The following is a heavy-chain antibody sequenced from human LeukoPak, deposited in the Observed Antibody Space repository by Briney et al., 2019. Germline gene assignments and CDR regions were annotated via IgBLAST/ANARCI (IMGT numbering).Heavy chain of an antibody. V-gene: IGHV4-31*03. CDR3: ARDKLAHDYYYYGMDV. Sequence: PSETLSLTCTVSGGSISSGGYYWSWIRQHPGKGLEWIGYIYYSGSTYYNPSLKSRVTISVDTSKNQFSLKLSSVTGADTAVYYCARDKLAHDYYYYGMDVWGQGTTVTVSS. CDR2: IYYSGST. CDR1: GGSISSGGYY. D-gene: IGHD4-23*01. J-gene: IGHJ6*02.